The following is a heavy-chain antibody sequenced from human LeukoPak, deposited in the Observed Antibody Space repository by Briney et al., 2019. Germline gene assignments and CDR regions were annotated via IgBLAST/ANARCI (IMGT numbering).Heavy chain of an antibody. CDR3: ARAVSNCWLGPYDYYFYMDV. V-gene: IGHV4-4*07. D-gene: IGHD6-19*01. J-gene: IGHJ6*03. CDR1: RVSICSYV. CDR2: IFTSGST. Sequence: SETLSLSCTVSRVSICSYVCSWIGPPSPQGLEWIGRIFTSGSTNYYPSLKSRVTISVDKSKNHSSLKLSSVTAADTAVYYCARAVSNCWLGPYDYYFYMDVWGKGTTVTVSS.